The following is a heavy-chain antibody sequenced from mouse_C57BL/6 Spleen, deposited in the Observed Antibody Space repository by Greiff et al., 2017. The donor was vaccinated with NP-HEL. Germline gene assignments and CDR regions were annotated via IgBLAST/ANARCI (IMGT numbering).Heavy chain of an antibody. CDR3: ARAREADFLDY. J-gene: IGHJ2*01. V-gene: IGHV5-16*01. CDR1: GFTFSDYY. Sequence: DVKLVESEGGLVQPGSSMKLSCTASGFTFSDYYMAWVRQVPEKGLEWVANINYDGSSTYYLDSLKSRFIISRDNAKNILYLQMSSLKSEDTATYYCARAREADFLDYWGQGTTLTVSS. CDR2: INYDGSST.